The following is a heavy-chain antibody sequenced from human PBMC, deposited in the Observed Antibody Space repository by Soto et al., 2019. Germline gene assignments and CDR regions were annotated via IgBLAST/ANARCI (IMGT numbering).Heavy chain of an antibody. CDR2: INPNSGGT. D-gene: IGHD5-12*01. J-gene: IGHJ4*02. CDR1: GYTFTGYY. Sequence: QVQLVQSGAEVKKPGASVKVSCKASGYTFTGYYMHWVRQAPGQGLEWMGWINPNSGGTNYAQKFQGWVTMTRDTNISTAYMELSRLRSDDMAGYYCARDHERGYSGYAGYWGQGTLVTVSS. V-gene: IGHV1-2*04. CDR3: ARDHERGYSGYAGY.